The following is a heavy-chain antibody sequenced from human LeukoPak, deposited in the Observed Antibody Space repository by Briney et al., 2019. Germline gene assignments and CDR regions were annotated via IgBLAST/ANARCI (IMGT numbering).Heavy chain of an antibody. J-gene: IGHJ4*02. CDR1: GFSLSIHA. V-gene: IGHV3-23*01. Sequence: VGSLRLSRATSGFSLSIHAISSVRQAPGKGLEWVSAISGSVTSTYYAESVNGRFTISRDNSKITLYLQITSLRAEDTAVYYGATRAAMFDYWGQGTLVTVSS. CDR2: ISGSVTST. D-gene: IGHD5-18*01. CDR3: ATRAAMFDY.